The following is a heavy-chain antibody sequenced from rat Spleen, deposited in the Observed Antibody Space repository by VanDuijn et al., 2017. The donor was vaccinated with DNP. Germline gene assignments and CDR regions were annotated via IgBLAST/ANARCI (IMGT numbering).Heavy chain of an antibody. D-gene: IGHD1-2*01. V-gene: IGHV5-31*01. CDR3: ATSDSYGFAS. CDR1: GFSFSSFA. Sequence: EVQLVESGGGLVQPGRSMKLSCVASGFSFSSFAMAWVRQAPGKGLEWVASITNTGGSTYYPDSVKGRFTISRDNAKNTQYLQMDSLRSEDTATYFCATSDSYGFASWGQGTLVTVSS. CDR2: ITNTGGST. J-gene: IGHJ3*01.